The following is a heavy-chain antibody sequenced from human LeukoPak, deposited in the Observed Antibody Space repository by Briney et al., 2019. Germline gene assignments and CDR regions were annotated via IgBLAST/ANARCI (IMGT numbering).Heavy chain of an antibody. CDR1: GYTFTSYG. J-gene: IGHJ4*02. CDR2: ISAYNGNT. D-gene: IGHD6-13*01. CDR3: ARENYSASGYYFNS. V-gene: IGHV1-18*01. Sequence: ASVKVSCKASGYTFTSYGISWVRQAPGQGLEWMGWISAYNGNTNYAQKLQGRVTMTTDTSTSTAYMELRSLRSDDTAVYYCARENYSASGYYFNSWAREPWSPSPQ.